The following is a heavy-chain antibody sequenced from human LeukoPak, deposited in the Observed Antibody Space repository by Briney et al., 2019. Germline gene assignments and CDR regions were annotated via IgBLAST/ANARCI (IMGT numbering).Heavy chain of an antibody. J-gene: IGHJ3*02. V-gene: IGHV3-7*01. CDR1: GFTFTKYW. CDR3: ARDPNGDYIGAFEI. D-gene: IGHD4-17*01. CDR2: IKQDGSDK. Sequence: GGSLRLSCAASGFTFTKYWMTWVRQAPGKGLEWAGNIKQDGSDKNYMDSVKGRFTIPRDNTKNSVYLQMSSLRAEDTAVYYCARDPNGDYIGAFEIWGQGTMVTVSS.